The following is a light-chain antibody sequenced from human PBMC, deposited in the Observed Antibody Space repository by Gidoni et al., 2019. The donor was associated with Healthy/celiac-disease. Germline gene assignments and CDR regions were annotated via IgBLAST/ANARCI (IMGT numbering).Light chain of an antibody. CDR3: QHYDNLPMST. J-gene: IGKJ2*01. CDR1: HDISNY. V-gene: IGKV1-33*01. CDR2: DAS. Sequence: DIQMTQSPSSMSASVGDRVTITCQASHDISNYFNWYQQKPGKAPKLLIYDASNLETGVPSSFSGSSSGTYFTFTISSLQPEDIATYYCQHYDNLPMSTFGQWIKLEIK.